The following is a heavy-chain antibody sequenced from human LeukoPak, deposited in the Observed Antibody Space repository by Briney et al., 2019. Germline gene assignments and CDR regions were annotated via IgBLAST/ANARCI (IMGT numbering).Heavy chain of an antibody. Sequence: GRSLRLSCAASGFTFDDYAMHWVRQAPGKGLEWVSGISWNSGSIGYADSVKGRFTISRDNAKNSLYLQMNSLRAEDTAVYYCARGAVAGTYYYYYYMDVWGKGTTVTVSS. V-gene: IGHV3-9*01. CDR3: ARGAVAGTYYYYYYMDV. CDR1: GFTFDDYA. J-gene: IGHJ6*03. CDR2: ISWNSGSI. D-gene: IGHD6-19*01.